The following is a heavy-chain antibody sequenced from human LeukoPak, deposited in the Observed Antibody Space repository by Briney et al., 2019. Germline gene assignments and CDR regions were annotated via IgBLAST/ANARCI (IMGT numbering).Heavy chain of an antibody. J-gene: IGHJ4*02. V-gene: IGHV1-69*13. Sequence: ASVKVSCKASGGTFSSYAISWVRQAPGQGLEWMGGIIPIFGTANYAQKFQGRVTITADESTSTAYMELSSLRSEDTAVYYCAREYYYDSSGYYYYFDYWGQGTLVTASS. CDR2: IIPIFGTA. D-gene: IGHD3-22*01. CDR1: GGTFSSYA. CDR3: AREYYYDSSGYYYYFDY.